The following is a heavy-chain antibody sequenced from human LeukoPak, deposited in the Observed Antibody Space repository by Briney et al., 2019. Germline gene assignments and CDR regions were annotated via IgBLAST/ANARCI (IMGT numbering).Heavy chain of an antibody. J-gene: IGHJ4*02. CDR1: GASISSYY. V-gene: IGHV4-59*01. CDR2: IYYSGNT. CDR3: ARQEYGGNSGFDY. D-gene: IGHD4-23*01. Sequence: SETLSLTCTVSGASISSYYWSWIRQPPGKELEWIGHIYYSGNTNYNPSLKSRVTISLDSSKNQFSLRLTSVTAAGTAVYYCARQEYGGNSGFDYWGQGILVTVSS.